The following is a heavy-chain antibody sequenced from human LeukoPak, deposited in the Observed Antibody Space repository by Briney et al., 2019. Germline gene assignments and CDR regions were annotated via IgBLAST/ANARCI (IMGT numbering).Heavy chain of an antibody. CDR3: ARTAVTPGSSDAFDI. CDR2: IYDGGST. V-gene: IGHV3-53*01. D-gene: IGHD4-17*01. Sequence: GGSLRLSCGASGFTFTTHWIHWVRQAPGTGLEWVSIIYDGGSTYYADSVKGRFTISRDNSKNTLYLQMNSLRVEDTAVYYCARTAVTPGSSDAFDIWGQGTMVTVSS. CDR1: GFTFTTHW. J-gene: IGHJ3*02.